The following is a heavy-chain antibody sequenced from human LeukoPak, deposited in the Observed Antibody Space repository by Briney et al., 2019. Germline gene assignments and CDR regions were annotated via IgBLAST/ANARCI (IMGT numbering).Heavy chain of an antibody. J-gene: IGHJ4*02. CDR2: IKQDGSEK. Sequence: PGGSLRLSYAASGFTFSRYWMSWVRQAPGKGLEWVANIKQDGSEKYYVDSVKGRFTISRDNAKNSLYLQMSSLRAEDTAVYYCARLLVYNSGGEAFDYWGQGTLVTVSS. V-gene: IGHV3-7*01. CDR3: ARLLVYNSGGEAFDY. D-gene: IGHD3-10*01. CDR1: GFTFSRYW.